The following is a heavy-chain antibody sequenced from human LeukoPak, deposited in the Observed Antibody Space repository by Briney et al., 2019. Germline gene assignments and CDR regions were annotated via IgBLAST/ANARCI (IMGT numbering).Heavy chain of an antibody. Sequence: GGSLRLSCAASGFTFSSYGMHWVRQAPGKGLEWAAVISYDGSNKYYADSVKGRFTISRDNSKNTLYLQMNSLRAEDTAVYYCAKEVALEGYCSSTSCWYFDYWGQGTLVTVSS. J-gene: IGHJ4*02. CDR3: AKEVALEGYCSSTSCWYFDY. CDR2: ISYDGSNK. V-gene: IGHV3-30*18. D-gene: IGHD2-2*01. CDR1: GFTFSSYG.